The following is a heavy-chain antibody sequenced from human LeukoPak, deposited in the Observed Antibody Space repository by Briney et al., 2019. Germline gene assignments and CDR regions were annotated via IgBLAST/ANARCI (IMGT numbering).Heavy chain of an antibody. V-gene: IGHV4-59*08. D-gene: IGHD5-24*01. CDR2: IYYSGGT. CDR1: GDSISIYY. Sequence: SETLSLTCTVSGDSISIYYWSWIRQAPGKGLEWIGYIYYSGGTDYNPSLKSRVTISVDTSKNQFSLKLRSVTAADTAVYYCARHVTISGPYDASDIWGQGTMVTVSP. CDR3: ARHVTISGPYDASDI. J-gene: IGHJ3*02.